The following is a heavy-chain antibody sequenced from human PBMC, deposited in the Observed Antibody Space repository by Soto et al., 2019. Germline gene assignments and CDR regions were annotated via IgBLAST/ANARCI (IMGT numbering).Heavy chain of an antibody. V-gene: IGHV1-18*01. CDR3: AGDGGYSAFICLDCCDI. D-gene: IGHD5-12*01. Sequence: QVQLVQSGTEVKKPGASAKVSSKASGYTFSSYHISWVRQAPGQVLDWMRWISANNGNTNKAQKVPSRVTMTTDTSTSTAYKGLRRLRSDDKAVYYCAGDGGYSAFICLDCCDIWGQGTMVTVSS. J-gene: IGHJ3*02. CDR1: GYTFSSYH. CDR2: ISANNGNT.